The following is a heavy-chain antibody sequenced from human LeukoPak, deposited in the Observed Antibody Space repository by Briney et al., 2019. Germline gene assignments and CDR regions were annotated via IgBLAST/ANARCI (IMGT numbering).Heavy chain of an antibody. V-gene: IGHV1-8*01. Sequence: GASVKVSCKASGYTFTSYDINWVRQATGQGLEWMGWMNPNSGNTGYAQKFQGRVTMTRNTSISTAYMELSSLRSEDTAVYYCARLRLITMVRGVNYYYYYYMDVWGKGTTVTISS. J-gene: IGHJ6*03. CDR2: MNPNSGNT. CDR1: GYTFTSYD. CDR3: ARLRLITMVRGVNYYYYYYMDV. D-gene: IGHD3-10*01.